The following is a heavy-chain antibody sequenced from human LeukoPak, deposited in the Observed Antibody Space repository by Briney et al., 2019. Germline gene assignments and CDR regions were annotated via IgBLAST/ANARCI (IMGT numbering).Heavy chain of an antibody. J-gene: IGHJ6*02. CDR1: GFTFSSYA. Sequence: SGGSLRLSCAASGFTFSSYAMSWVRQAPGKGLEWVSGISWNSGSIGYADSVKGRFTISRDNAKNSLYLQMNSLRAEDTALYYCAKAPHYYYGMDVWGQGTTVTVSS. V-gene: IGHV3-9*01. CDR3: AKAPHYYYGMDV. CDR2: ISWNSGSI.